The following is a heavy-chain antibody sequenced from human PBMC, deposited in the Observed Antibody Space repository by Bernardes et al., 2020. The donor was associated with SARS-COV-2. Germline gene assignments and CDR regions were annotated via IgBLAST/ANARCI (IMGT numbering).Heavy chain of an antibody. CDR1: GGSVSSGSYY. Sequence: SWTLSLTCTVSGGSVSSGSYYWVWIRQPPGKGLEWIGSIYYSGSTHYNPSLKSRVTISVDTSKNQFSLRLRSVTAADTAVYYCARQVDTSLDWYFDVWGRGTLVTVSS. V-gene: IGHV4-39*01. CDR3: ARQVDTSLDWYFDV. D-gene: IGHD5-18*01. CDR2: IYYSGST. J-gene: IGHJ2*01.